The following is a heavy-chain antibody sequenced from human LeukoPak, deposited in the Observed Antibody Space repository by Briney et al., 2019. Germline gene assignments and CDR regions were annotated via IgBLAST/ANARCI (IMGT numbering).Heavy chain of an antibody. CDR3: AKDQCTRASCDGYPGH. CDR1: GFTFGSYS. Sequence: GGSLRLSCAASGFTFGSYSMNWVRQAPGKGLEWVAFIHFDGSPKYSGDSVKGRFTVSRDNSKNTLYLQMNSLRPEDTAVYYCAKDQCTRASCDGYPGHWGQGTLVTVSS. V-gene: IGHV3-30*02. CDR2: IHFDGSPK. D-gene: IGHD2-2*03. J-gene: IGHJ4*02.